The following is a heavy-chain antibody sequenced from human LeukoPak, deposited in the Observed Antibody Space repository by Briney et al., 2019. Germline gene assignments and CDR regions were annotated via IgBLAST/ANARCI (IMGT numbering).Heavy chain of an antibody. Sequence: SETLSLTCTVSSGSISTSNYYWGWVRQPPGKALEWIGNIFYSGSTYYNPSLKRRVTISVDTSKNQFSLKLNSVTAADTAVYYCASLRERSYYARGFDYWGQGTLVTVSS. D-gene: IGHD1-26*01. CDR3: ASLRERSYYARGFDY. V-gene: IGHV4-39*01. CDR1: SGSISTSNYY. CDR2: IFYSGST. J-gene: IGHJ4*02.